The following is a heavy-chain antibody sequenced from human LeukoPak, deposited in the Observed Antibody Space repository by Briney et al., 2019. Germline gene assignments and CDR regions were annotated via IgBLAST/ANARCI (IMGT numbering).Heavy chain of an antibody. CDR1: GGTFSSYA. V-gene: IGHV1-69*13. Sequence: SVKVSCKASGGTFSSYAISWVRQAPGQGLEWMGGIIPIFGTANYAQKFQGRVTITADESTSTAYMELSSLRSEDTAVYYCARETSGYSSGWSGGDYWGQGTLVTVSS. D-gene: IGHD6-19*01. CDR3: ARETSGYSSGWSGGDY. J-gene: IGHJ4*02. CDR2: IIPIFGTA.